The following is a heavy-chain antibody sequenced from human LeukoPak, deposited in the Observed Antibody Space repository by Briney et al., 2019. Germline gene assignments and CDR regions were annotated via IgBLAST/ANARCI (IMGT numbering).Heavy chain of an antibody. Sequence: GGSLRLSCAASGFTVSSNYMSWVRQAPGKGLEWVSAIYSGGSTYYADAVKGRFTISRDNSKNTLSLQMNSLRAEDTAVYYCARVRTALTNWFDPWGQGTLVTVAS. J-gene: IGHJ5*02. CDR1: GFTVSSNY. D-gene: IGHD2-21*02. CDR2: IYSGGST. CDR3: ARVRTALTNWFDP. V-gene: IGHV3-66*01.